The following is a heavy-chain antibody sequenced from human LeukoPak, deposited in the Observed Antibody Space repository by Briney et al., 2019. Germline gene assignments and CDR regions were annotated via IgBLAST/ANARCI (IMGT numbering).Heavy chain of an antibody. CDR1: GGSISSSNYY. CDR2: IYYSGST. V-gene: IGHV4-39*01. CDR3: ARSPHSSGYYPFDY. D-gene: IGHD3-22*01. Sequence: SETLSLTCTVSGGSISSSNYYWGWIRQPPGKGLEWIGSIYYSGSTYYNPSLKSRVTISVDTSKNQFSLKLSSVTAADTAVYCCARSPHSSGYYPFDYWGQGTLVTVSS. J-gene: IGHJ4*02.